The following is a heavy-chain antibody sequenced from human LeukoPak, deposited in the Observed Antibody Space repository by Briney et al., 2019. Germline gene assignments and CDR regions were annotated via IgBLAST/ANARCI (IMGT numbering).Heavy chain of an antibody. V-gene: IGHV4-30-4*08. Sequence: PSQTLSLTCTVSGGSISSGDYYWSWIRQPPGKGLEWIGYIYYSGSTYYNPSLKSRVTISVDTSENQFSLKLSSVTAADTAVYYCARGWERRYSNTWGQGTLVTVSS. CDR3: ARGWERRYSNT. CDR1: GGSISSGDYY. J-gene: IGHJ4*02. CDR2: IYYSGST. D-gene: IGHD4-11*01.